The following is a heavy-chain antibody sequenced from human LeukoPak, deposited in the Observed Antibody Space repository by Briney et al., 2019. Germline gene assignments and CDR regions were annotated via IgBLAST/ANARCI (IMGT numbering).Heavy chain of an antibody. D-gene: IGHD2-15*01. V-gene: IGHV3-23*01. J-gene: IGHJ4*02. CDR3: AKVVRRYCSGGGCYGY. CDR2: ISGSGGST. Sequence: GGSLRLSCAVSGFTFTSYAMSWVRQAPGKGLEWVSAISGSGGSTYYADSVKGRFTISRDNSKNTLYLQMNSLRAEDTAVYYCAKVVRRYCSGGGCYGYWGQGTLVTVSS. CDR1: GFTFTSYA.